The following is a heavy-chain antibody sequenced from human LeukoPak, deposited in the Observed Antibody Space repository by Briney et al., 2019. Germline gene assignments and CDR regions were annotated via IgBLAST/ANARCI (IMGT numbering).Heavy chain of an antibody. J-gene: IGHJ6*03. CDR1: GFTFNDHT. CDR2: INWDGGGT. CDR3: AKDRPIFGGGYMDV. D-gene: IGHD3-3*01. Sequence: PGGSLRLSCSASGFTFNDHTMHWVRQAPGKGLEWVSLINWDGGGTYYADSVKGRFTISRDNSKYSLYLQMNNLRNEDTALYYCAKDRPIFGGGYMDVWGKGTTVTVSS. V-gene: IGHV3-43*01.